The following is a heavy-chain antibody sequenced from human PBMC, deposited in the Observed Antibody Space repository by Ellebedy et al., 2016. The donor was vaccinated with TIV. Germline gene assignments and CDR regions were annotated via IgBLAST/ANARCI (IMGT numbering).Heavy chain of an antibody. V-gene: IGHV3-7*01. CDR1: GFSFRSYW. CDR2: IYQDGSDQ. D-gene: IGHD4-17*01. CDR3: ARRGSYGDYAVQVNSWFDA. Sequence: GESLKISCAASGFSFRSYWMGWVRQAPGKGLEWVANIYQDGSDQYYVESVKGRFTISRDNANKSLFLQMNSLRVEDTAVYYCARRGSYGDYAVQVNSWFDAWGQGTLVTVSS. J-gene: IGHJ5*02.